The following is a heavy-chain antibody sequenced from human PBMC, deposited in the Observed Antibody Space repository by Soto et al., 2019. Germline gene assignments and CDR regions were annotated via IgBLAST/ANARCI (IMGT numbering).Heavy chain of an antibody. J-gene: IGHJ4*02. CDR3: ARYYGSGSSFDY. CDR1: GGTFSSYA. D-gene: IGHD3-10*01. Sequence: ASVKVSCKASGGTFSSYAISWVRQATGQGLEWMGWMNPNSGNTGYAQKFQGRVTMTRNTSISTAYMELSSLRSEDTAVYYCARYYGSGSSFDYWGQGTLVTVSS. CDR2: MNPNSGNT. V-gene: IGHV1-8*02.